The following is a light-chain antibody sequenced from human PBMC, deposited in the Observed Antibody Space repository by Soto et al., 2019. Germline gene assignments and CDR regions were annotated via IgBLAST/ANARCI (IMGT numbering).Light chain of an antibody. V-gene: IGKV3-11*01. CDR2: DAS. Sequence: EIVLIQSPATLSLSPGERATLSCRASQSISTYLAWYQHKPGQAPRLLIYDASNRATGIPARFSGSGSGTDFPLTISSLEPEDFADYYCQQRSSWPPITFGPGTRVDFK. CDR1: QSISTY. J-gene: IGKJ3*01. CDR3: QQRSSWPPIT.